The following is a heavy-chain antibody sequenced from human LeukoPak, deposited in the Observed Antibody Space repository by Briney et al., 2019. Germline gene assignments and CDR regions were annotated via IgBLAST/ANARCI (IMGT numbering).Heavy chain of an antibody. V-gene: IGHV4-38-2*02. D-gene: IGHD1-14*01. CDR1: GCSISSGSY. J-gene: IGHJ4*02. CDR3: ARDNRHGDYDDY. CDR2: VSHLGTT. Sequence: PSETLSLTCGVSGCSISSGSYWGWIRQPPGKGLEWIGSVSHLGTTYYNPSLKSRVSISVDTSKNHFSLNLSSVTAADTAVYYCARDNRHGDYDDYWGQGTLVTVSS.